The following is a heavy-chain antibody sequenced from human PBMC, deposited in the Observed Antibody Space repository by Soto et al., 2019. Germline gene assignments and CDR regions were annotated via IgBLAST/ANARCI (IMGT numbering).Heavy chain of an antibody. CDR1: GYTLTSYY. CDR3: ARGQYRGSFDY. D-gene: IGHD3-10*01. V-gene: IGHV1-46*01. J-gene: IGHJ4*02. Sequence: ASVKVSCQASGYTLTSYYLHWVRQAPGQGLEWMGIINPSGGSTSYAQKLQDRVTLTRDTSTSTVYMELSSLRAEDTAVYYCARGQYRGSFDYWGQGTLVTVSS. CDR2: INPSGGST.